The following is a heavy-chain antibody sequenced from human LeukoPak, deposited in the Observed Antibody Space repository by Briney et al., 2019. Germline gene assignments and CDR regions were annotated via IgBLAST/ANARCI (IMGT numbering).Heavy chain of an antibody. J-gene: IGHJ4*02. CDR2: ISSSSSYT. D-gene: IGHD1-26*01. Sequence: GGSLRLSCAASGFTFSDYYMSWIRQAPRQGLEWVSYISSSSSYTNYAGSVKGRFTISRDNAKNSLYLQMNSLRAEDTAVYYCAREIVGAIDYWGQGTLVTVSS. V-gene: IGHV3-11*06. CDR3: AREIVGAIDY. CDR1: GFTFSDYY.